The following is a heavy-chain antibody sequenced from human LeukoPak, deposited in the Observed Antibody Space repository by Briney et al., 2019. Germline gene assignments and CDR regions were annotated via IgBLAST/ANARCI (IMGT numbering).Heavy chain of an antibody. CDR3: AAVGHCSGGSCGY. Sequence: PGGSLRLSCAASGFTFSDYYMSWIRQAPGKGLEWVSYISSSSSYIYYADSVKGRFTISRDNAQNSLYLEMNSPRAEDTAVYYCAAVGHCSGGSCGYWGQGTLVTVSS. D-gene: IGHD2-15*01. CDR2: ISSSSSYI. CDR1: GFTFSDYY. V-gene: IGHV3-11*03. J-gene: IGHJ4*02.